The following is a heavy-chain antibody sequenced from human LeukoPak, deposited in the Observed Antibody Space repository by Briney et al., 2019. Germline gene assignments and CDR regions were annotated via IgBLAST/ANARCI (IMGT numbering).Heavy chain of an antibody. J-gene: IGHJ6*02. CDR1: GFTFSSYW. CDR3: ARDFVVPAAIGYYYHYYGMDV. V-gene: IGHV3-7*01. Sequence: GGSLRLSCAASGFTFSSYWMSWVRQAPGKGLEWVANIKQDGSEKYYVDSVKGRFTISRDNAKNSLYLQMNSLRAEDTAVYYCARDFVVPAAIGYYYHYYGMDVWGQGTTVTVSS. CDR2: IKQDGSEK. D-gene: IGHD2-2*01.